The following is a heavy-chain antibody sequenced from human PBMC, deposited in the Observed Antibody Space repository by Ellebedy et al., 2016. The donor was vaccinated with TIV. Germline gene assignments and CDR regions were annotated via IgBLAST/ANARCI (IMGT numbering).Heavy chain of an antibody. CDR3: AREPLYEGDTYYYYGMDV. CDR2: INPSGGST. Sequence: AASVKVSCKASGYTFTSYYMHWVRQAPGQGLEWMGIINPSGGSTSYAQKFQGRVTMTRDTSTSTVYMELSSLISDDTAVYYCAREPLYEGDTYYYYGMDVWGQGTTVTVSS. V-gene: IGHV1-46*01. J-gene: IGHJ6*02. CDR1: GYTFTSYY. D-gene: IGHD3-16*01.